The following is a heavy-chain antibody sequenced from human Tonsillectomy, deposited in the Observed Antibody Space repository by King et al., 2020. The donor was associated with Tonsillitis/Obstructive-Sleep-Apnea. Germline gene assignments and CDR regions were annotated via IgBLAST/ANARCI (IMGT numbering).Heavy chain of an antibody. CDR2: IKQDGSEK. CDR1: GFTFSSYW. J-gene: IGHJ3*02. V-gene: IGHV3-7*04. D-gene: IGHD3-3*01. CDR3: ARDGYDFWSGYYSDAFDI. Sequence: VQLVESGGGLVQPGGSLRLSCAASGFTFSSYWMSWVRQAPGKGLEWVANIKQDGSEKYYVDSVKGRFTISRDNAKNSLYLQMKRLRAEDTAVYYCARDGYDFWSGYYSDAFDIWGQGTMVTVSS.